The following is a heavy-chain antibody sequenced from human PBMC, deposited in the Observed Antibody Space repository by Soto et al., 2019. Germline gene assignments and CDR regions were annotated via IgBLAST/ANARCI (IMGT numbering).Heavy chain of an antibody. D-gene: IGHD2-2*03. CDR3: ARLNGYCISTNCHGYYGMDV. CDR2: IYNIGST. J-gene: IGHJ6*02. V-gene: IGHV4-59*08. Sequence: TSEPLCLTCTVAGCTISGYGGSWIRQPPGKGLEWIGYIYNIGSTNYNPSLRSRVTMSIDTYQEQFSLRLSSVTAADTAVYYCARLNGYCISTNCHGYYGMDVWGQGTTVTVSS. CDR1: GCTISGYG.